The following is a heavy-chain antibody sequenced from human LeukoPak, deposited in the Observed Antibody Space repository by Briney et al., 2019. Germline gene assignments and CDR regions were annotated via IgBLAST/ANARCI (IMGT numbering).Heavy chain of an antibody. CDR1: GVSISSGDYY. J-gene: IGHJ4*02. CDR3: ASLSYGGYADFDY. CDR2: IYYSGST. Sequence: KPSETLSLTCTVSGVSISSGDYYWSWIRQPPGKGLEWIGYIYYSGSTYYNPSLKSRVTISVDTSKNQFSLKLSSVTAADTAVYYCASLSYGGYADFDYWGRGTLVTVSS. D-gene: IGHD2-2*01. V-gene: IGHV4-30-4*01.